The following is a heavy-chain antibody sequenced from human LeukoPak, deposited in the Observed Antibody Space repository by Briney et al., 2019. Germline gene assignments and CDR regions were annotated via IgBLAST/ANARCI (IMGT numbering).Heavy chain of an antibody. V-gene: IGHV1-69*13. Sequence: EASVKVSCKASGGTFSSYAISWVRQAPGQGLEWMGGIIPIFGTANYAQKFQGRVTITADESTSTAYMELSSLRSEDTAVYYCARRGYSYRYSDWFDPWGQGTLVTVSS. CDR1: GGTFSSYA. J-gene: IGHJ5*02. D-gene: IGHD5-18*01. CDR2: IIPIFGTA. CDR3: ARRGYSYRYSDWFDP.